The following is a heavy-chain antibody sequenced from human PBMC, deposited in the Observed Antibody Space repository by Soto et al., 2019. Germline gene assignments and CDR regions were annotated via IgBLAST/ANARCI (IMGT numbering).Heavy chain of an antibody. D-gene: IGHD4-17*01. CDR2: ISYDGSNK. J-gene: IGHJ3*02. CDR1: GFTFSSYG. Sequence: GGSLRLSCAASGFTFSSYGMHWVRQAPGKGLEWVAVISYDGSNKYYADSEKGRFTISRDNSKNTLYLQMNSLRAEDTAVYYCARDYGDYGNAFDIWGQGTMVTVSS. V-gene: IGHV3-30*03. CDR3: ARDYGDYGNAFDI.